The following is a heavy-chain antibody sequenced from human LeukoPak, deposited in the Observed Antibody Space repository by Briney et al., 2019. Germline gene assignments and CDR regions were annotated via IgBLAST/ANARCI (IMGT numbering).Heavy chain of an antibody. V-gene: IGHV4-4*07. CDR3: ARDGAGTSGWFDP. D-gene: IGHD6-13*01. CDR1: GVSISVYY. J-gene: IGHJ5*02. Sequence: PSETLSLTCTVSGVSISVYYWSWIRQPAGKGLEWIGLIYTSGNTNYNPSLRSRVTMSIDTSKRQFSLKLSSVTAADTAVYYCARDGAGTSGWFDPWGPGNLVTV. CDR2: IYTSGNT.